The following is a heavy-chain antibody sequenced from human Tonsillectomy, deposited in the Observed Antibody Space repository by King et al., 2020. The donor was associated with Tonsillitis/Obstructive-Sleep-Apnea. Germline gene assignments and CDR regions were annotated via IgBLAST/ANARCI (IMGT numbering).Heavy chain of an antibody. J-gene: IGHJ2*01. Sequence: QLVQSGAEVKKPGESLRISCKGSGYSFTNYWIGWVRQMPGKGLEWMGIIYPGDSDTRYSPSFQGQVTISADKSINTTYLQWSSLAASDSAMYYCARPMATAGSSNWHFDLWGRGTLVTVSS. D-gene: IGHD6-13*01. V-gene: IGHV5-51*01. CDR1: GYSFTNYW. CDR2: IYPGDSDT. CDR3: ARPMATAGSSNWHFDL.